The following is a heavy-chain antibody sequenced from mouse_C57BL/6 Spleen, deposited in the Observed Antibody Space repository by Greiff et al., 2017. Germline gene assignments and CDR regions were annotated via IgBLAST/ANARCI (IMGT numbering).Heavy chain of an antibody. CDR1: GYSFTGYY. J-gene: IGHJ4*01. D-gene: IGHD2-2*01. CDR3: ARGREWLRTDYYAMDY. CDR2: INPSTGGT. Sequence: VQLQQSGPELVKPGASVKISCKASGYSFTGYYMNWVKQSPEKSLEWIGEINPSTGGTTYNQKFTAKATLTVDKSSSTAYMQLKSLTSEDSAVYYGARGREWLRTDYYAMDYWGQGTSGTVSA. V-gene: IGHV1-42*01.